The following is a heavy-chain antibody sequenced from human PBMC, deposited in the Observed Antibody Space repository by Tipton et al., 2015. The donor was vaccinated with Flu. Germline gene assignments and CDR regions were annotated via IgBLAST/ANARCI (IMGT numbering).Heavy chain of an antibody. D-gene: IGHD3-22*01. V-gene: IGHV3-9*01. Sequence: AVCGFTFDDYAMHWVRQAPGKGLEWVSGISWNSGSIGYADSVKGRFTISRDNAKNSLYLQMNSLRAEDTALYYCAKNFRSEDDSYYFDSWGQGPLVPVSS. CDR2: ISWNSGSI. CDR3: AKNFRSEDDSYYFDS. J-gene: IGHJ4*02. CDR1: GFTFDDYA.